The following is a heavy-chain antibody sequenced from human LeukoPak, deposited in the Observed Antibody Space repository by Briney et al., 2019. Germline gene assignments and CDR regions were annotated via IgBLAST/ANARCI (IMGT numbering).Heavy chain of an antibody. CDR3: ARHGGSSGAGDY. CDR1: GGSICSYY. Sequence: PSETLSLTCTVSGGSICSYYWSWIRQPPGKGLEWIGYIYYSGSTNYNPSLKSRVTISVDTSKNQFSLKLSSVTAADTAVYYCARHGGSSGAGDYWGQGTLVTVSS. V-gene: IGHV4-59*08. D-gene: IGHD1-26*01. J-gene: IGHJ4*02. CDR2: IYYSGST.